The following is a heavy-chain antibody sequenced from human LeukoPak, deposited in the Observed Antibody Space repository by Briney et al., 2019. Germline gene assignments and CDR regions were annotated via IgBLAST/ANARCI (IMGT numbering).Heavy chain of an antibody. CDR1: GYTFTGYY. CDR2: INPNSGGT. D-gene: IGHD1-26*01. Sequence: ASVKVSCKASGYTFTGYYMHWMRQAPGQGLEWMGRINPNSGGTNYAQKFQGRVTMTRDTSISTAYMELSRLRSDDTAVYYCARGEIVGATKLKIMPDYWGQGTLVTVSS. CDR3: ARGEIVGATKLKIMPDY. J-gene: IGHJ4*02. V-gene: IGHV1-2*06.